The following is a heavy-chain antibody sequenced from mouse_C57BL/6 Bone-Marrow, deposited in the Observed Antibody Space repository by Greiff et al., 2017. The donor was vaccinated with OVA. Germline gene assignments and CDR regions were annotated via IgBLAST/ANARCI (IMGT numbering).Heavy chain of an antibody. CDR1: GFTFSDYY. V-gene: IGHV5-12*01. J-gene: IGHJ3*01. CDR3: ARHGGYGSIFAY. CDR2: ISNGGGST. Sequence: DVQLVESGGGLVQPGGSLKLSCAASGFTFSDYYMYWVRQTPEKRLEWVAYISNGGGSTYYPDNVKGRFTISRDNAKNTLYLQMSRLKSEDTAMYYCARHGGYGSIFAYWGQGTLVTVSA. D-gene: IGHD1-1*01.